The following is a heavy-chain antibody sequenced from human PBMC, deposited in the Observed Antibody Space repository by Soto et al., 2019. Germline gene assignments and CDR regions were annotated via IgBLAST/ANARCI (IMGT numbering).Heavy chain of an antibody. Sequence: QVQLVESGGGVVQPGRSLRLSCAASGFTFSSYGMHWVRQAPGKGLEWVAVISYDGSNKYYADSVKGRFTISRDNYKNTLYLHMNSLRAEDTAVYYCAKGGVITGTTGGYWGQGTLGTVSS. D-gene: IGHD1-20*01. V-gene: IGHV3-30*18. CDR1: GFTFSSYG. CDR3: AKGGVITGTTGGY. CDR2: ISYDGSNK. J-gene: IGHJ4*02.